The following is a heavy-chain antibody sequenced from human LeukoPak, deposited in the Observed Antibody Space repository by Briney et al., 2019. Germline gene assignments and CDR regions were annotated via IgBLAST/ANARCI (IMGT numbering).Heavy chain of an antibody. Sequence: SETLSLTCTVSGGSICSGDYYWSWIRQPPGKGLEWIGYIHYSGSTYYNPSLKSRVTISVDTSKNQFSLKLSSVTAADTAVYYCARDGYYYYGMDVWGKGTTVTVSS. V-gene: IGHV4-30-4*01. CDR1: GGSICSGDYY. J-gene: IGHJ6*04. CDR3: ARDGYYYYGMDV. CDR2: IHYSGST.